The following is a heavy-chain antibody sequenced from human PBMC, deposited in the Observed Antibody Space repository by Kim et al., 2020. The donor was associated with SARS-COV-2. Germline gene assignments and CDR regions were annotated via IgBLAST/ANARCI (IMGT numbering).Heavy chain of an antibody. V-gene: IGHV1-46*01. CDR3: TGAYHYYAMDV. J-gene: IGHJ6*02. Sequence: ASVKVSCKASGYSLTNYYMHWVRQAPGQGLEWMGIINSSGDSTTYAQRFQGRVTMTRDTSTDTFYMDLRSLRSGDTAVYYCTGAYHYYAMDVWGQGTTVT. CDR2: INSSGDST. CDR1: GYSLTNYY.